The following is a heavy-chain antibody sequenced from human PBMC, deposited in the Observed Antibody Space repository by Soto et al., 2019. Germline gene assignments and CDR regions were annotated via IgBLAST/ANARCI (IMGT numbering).Heavy chain of an antibody. V-gene: IGHV3-21*01. CDR3: ARVMGARAYYFDY. J-gene: IGHJ4*02. Sequence: EVQLVESGGGLVKPGGSLRLSCAASGFTFSSYSMNWVRQAPGKGLEWVSSISSSSSYIYYADSVKGRFTISRDNAKKSLYLQMHSLRAEYTAVYYCARVMGARAYYFDYWGQGTLVTVSS. CDR2: ISSSSSYI. CDR1: GFTFSSYS.